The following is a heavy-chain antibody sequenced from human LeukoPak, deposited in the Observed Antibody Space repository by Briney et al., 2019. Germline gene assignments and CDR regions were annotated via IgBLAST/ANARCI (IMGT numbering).Heavy chain of an antibody. J-gene: IGHJ3*01. D-gene: IGHD3-16*01. Sequence: ASVRVSCKASGYTFTDYYMHWVRQAPGQGLEWMGWINPNSRGTNTARKFQGRVTMTRDTSMREAYMELNRLTSDDTDIYYCARGREATKVWGSLEVFDFWGQGAMVTVSS. V-gene: IGHV1-2*02. CDR1: GYTFTDYY. CDR2: INPNSRGT. CDR3: ARGREATKVWGSLEVFDF.